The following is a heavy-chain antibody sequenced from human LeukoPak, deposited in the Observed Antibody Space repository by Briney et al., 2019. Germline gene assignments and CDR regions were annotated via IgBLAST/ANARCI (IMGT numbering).Heavy chain of an antibody. CDR2: INHSGST. J-gene: IGHJ4*02. V-gene: IGHV4-34*01. D-gene: IGHD6-13*01. CDR1: GGSFSGSY. CDR3: ARGPRRAAAAPEY. Sequence: SETLSLTCAVYGGSFSGSYWSWIRPPPGKGLEWIGEINHSGSTNYDPSLKSRVTISVDTSKNQFSLKLSSVTAADTAVYRCARGPRRAAAAPEYWGQGTLVTVSS.